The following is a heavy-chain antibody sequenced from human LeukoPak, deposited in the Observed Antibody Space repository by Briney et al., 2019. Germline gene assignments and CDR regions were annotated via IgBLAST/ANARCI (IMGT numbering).Heavy chain of an antibody. CDR3: AKDQFYDSSGVFDY. D-gene: IGHD3-22*01. V-gene: IGHV3-23*01. Sequence: PGRTLRLSCAASGFTFSSYAMSWVRQAPGKGLEWVSAISGSGGSTYYADSVKGRFTISRDNSKNTLHLQVNSLRADDTAVYYCAKDQFYDSSGVFDYWGQGTLVTVSS. J-gene: IGHJ4*02. CDR1: GFTFSSYA. CDR2: ISGSGGST.